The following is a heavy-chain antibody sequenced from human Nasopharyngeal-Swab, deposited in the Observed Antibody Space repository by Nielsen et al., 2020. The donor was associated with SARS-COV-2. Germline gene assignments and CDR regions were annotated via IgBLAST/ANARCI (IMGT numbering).Heavy chain of an antibody. Sequence: ASVKVSCKVSGYTLTVLPIHWVRQAPGKVLEWMGTVVPEDGEPIYAQNFQGRVTITEDTSTYTAYLELSSLRSEDTAVYYCASEGSGVFGVVIYAFDIWGPGTLVTVSS. J-gene: IGHJ3*02. CDR1: GYTLTVLP. V-gene: IGHV1-24*01. CDR3: ASEGSGVFGVVIYAFDI. CDR2: VVPEDGEP. D-gene: IGHD3-3*01.